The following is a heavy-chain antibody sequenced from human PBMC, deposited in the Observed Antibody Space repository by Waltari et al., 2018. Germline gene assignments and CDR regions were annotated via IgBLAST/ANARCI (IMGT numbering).Heavy chain of an antibody. J-gene: IGHJ4*02. V-gene: IGHV4-34*01. Sequence: QVQLQQWGAGLLTPSETLSLPCAVYGGSFSGYSWSWIRQPPGTGLEWFGEINHSGSTNYNPSLKSRVTIAVDTSKNQFSLKLSSVTAADTAVYYCARGGSYWGYWGQGTLVTVSS. CDR3: ARGGSYWGY. CDR2: INHSGST. D-gene: IGHD1-26*01. CDR1: GGSFSGYS.